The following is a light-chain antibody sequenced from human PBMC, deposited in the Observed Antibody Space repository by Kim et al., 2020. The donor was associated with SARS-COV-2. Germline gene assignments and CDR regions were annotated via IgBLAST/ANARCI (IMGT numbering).Light chain of an antibody. CDR2: AAS. Sequence: DIQLTQSPSFLSASVGDRVTITCRASQGISSYLAWYQQKPGKAPKLLIYAASTLQSGVPSRFSGSGSGTEFTLTINSLQPEDFATYYCQQLNSYPPTFGQGTKLEI. J-gene: IGKJ2*01. CDR1: QGISSY. V-gene: IGKV1-9*01. CDR3: QQLNSYPPT.